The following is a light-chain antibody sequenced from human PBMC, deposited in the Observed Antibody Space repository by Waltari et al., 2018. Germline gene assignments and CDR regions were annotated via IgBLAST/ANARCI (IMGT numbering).Light chain of an antibody. Sequence: QSALTQPPSASGSPGQSVTISCTGTSRDVGGYNYVSWYQQHPGKVPKLIIYEVTKLRSGGVDRCSGAKSGNTASLTVSGLQAEDEADYYCCSAGGSTRFYVFGTGTKVTVL. J-gene: IGLJ1*01. V-gene: IGLV2-8*01. CDR2: EVT. CDR3: CSAGGSTRFYV. CDR1: SRDVGGYNY.